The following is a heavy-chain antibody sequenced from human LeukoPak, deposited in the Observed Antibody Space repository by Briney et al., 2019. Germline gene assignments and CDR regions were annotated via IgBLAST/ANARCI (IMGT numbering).Heavy chain of an antibody. V-gene: IGHV1-46*01. CDR3: ARYSGWSYFDY. CDR1: GYTFTSYY. Sequence: ASVKVSCKASGYTFTSYYMHWVRQAPGQGLEWMGIINPNGGSTSYAQKFQGRVTMTRDMSTSTVYMELSSLRSEDTAVYYCARYSGWSYFDYWGQGTLVTVSS. CDR2: INPNGGST. D-gene: IGHD5-12*01. J-gene: IGHJ4*02.